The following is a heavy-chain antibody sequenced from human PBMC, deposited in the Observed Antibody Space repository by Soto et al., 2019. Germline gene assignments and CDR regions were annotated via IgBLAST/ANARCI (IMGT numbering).Heavy chain of an antibody. CDR1: GYTFFTYD. V-gene: IGHV1-18*01. CDR3: ARHHGPTTSENWFDP. J-gene: IGHJ5*02. D-gene: IGHD5-12*01. CDR2: ISTYSGDT. Sequence: QVHLVQSGVEVKTPGASVKVSCQASGYTFFTYDISWGQQAPGQGLEWMGWISTYSGDTKYAQKFQGRVTMTTDTSTTTAYLELRSLRSDDTAVYYCARHHGPTTSENWFDPWGQGNLVTVSS.